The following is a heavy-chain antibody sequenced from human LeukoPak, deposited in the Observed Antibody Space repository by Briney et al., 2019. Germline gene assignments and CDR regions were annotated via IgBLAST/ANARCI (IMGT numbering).Heavy chain of an antibody. Sequence: SETLSLTCTVSGGSISSDHWSWIRQPAGKGLEWIGRIYMSGKTNYNPSLKNRVTMSLDTSKNQFSLKLSSVTAADTAVYYCARGRYGHLDYWGQGTLVTVSS. CDR3: ARGRYGHLDY. J-gene: IGHJ4*02. CDR2: IYMSGKT. D-gene: IGHD5-18*01. CDR1: GGSISSDH. V-gene: IGHV4-4*07.